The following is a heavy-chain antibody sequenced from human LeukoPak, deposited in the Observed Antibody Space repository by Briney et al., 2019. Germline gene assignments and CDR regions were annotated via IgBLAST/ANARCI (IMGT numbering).Heavy chain of an antibody. Sequence: PGGSLRLSCAASGFTFRSYTMKWVRQAPGKGLEWVSYISSSSNTIYYADPVKGRFTISRDNAKNSLYLQMNSLRADDTAVYYCARASGSSSGGWVYYYYMDVWGKGTTVTVSS. CDR3: ARASGSSSGGWVYYYYMDV. CDR1: GFTFRSYT. D-gene: IGHD6-6*01. J-gene: IGHJ6*03. V-gene: IGHV3-48*01. CDR2: ISSSSNTI.